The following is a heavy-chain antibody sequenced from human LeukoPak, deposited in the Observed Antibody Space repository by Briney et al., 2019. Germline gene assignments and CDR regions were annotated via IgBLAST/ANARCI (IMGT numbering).Heavy chain of an antibody. V-gene: IGHV4-30-4*08. D-gene: IGHD6-13*01. Sequence: SETLSLTCTVSGGSISSGDYYWSWIRQPPGKGLEWIGYIYYSGSTYYNPSLKSRVTISVDTSKNQFSLKLSSVTAADTAVYYCARRASGGIAAAGDYWGQGTLVTVSS. J-gene: IGHJ4*02. CDR1: GGSISSGDYY. CDR3: ARRASGGIAAAGDY. CDR2: IYYSGST.